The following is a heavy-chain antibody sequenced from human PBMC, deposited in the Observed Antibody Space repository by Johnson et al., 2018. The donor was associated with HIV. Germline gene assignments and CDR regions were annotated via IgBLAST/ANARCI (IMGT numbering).Heavy chain of an antibody. D-gene: IGHD6-13*01. CDR1: GFTFSNYA. CDR3: ARGRKYIAAVDGLDTDGFDM. CDR2: ISYDGSNR. Sequence: QVQLVESGGGVVQPGRSLRLSCAASGFTFSNYAMHWVRQAPGKGLEWVALISYDGSNRYYADSVKGRFTISRDTSKDTLYLQMTSLRREDTAVYYCARGRKYIAAVDGLDTDGFDMWGQGTMVTVSS. V-gene: IGHV3-30*04. J-gene: IGHJ3*02.